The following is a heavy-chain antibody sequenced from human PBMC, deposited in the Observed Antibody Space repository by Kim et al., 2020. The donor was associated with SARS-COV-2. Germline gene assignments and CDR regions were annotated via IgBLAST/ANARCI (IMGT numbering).Heavy chain of an antibody. CDR1: GGSISSYY. V-gene: IGHV4-59*01. D-gene: IGHD2-8*01. J-gene: IGHJ4*02. Sequence: SETLSLTCTVSGGSISSYYWSWIRQPPGKGLEWIGYIYYSGSTNYNPSLKSRVTISVDTSKNQFSLKLSSVTAADTAVYYCARGANRQAFDYWGQGTLVTVSS. CDR2: IYYSGST. CDR3: ARGANRQAFDY.